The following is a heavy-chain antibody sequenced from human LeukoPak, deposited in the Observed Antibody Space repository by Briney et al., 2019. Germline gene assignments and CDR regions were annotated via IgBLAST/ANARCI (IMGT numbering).Heavy chain of an antibody. CDR2: INGGGNTT. J-gene: IGHJ6*03. D-gene: IGHD6-19*01. CDR3: TKELHVAVAVADYYYFYMDA. Sequence: GGSLRLSCAASGFAFSSFAMGWVRQSPGKGLVWLSTINGGGNTTFYSDSVRGRFTISRDNSKNTLYLHMDSLRPDDTAIYYCTKELHVAVAVADYYYFYMDARGRGTAVTVSS. CDR1: GFAFSSFA. V-gene: IGHV3-23*01.